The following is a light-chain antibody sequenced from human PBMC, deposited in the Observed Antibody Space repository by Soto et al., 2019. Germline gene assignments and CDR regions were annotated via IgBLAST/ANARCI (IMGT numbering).Light chain of an antibody. Sequence: MQITQSPSSLSASVGDRVTITCRASQAIGNYLDWYQQKPGKAPNLLIFAATTLQRGVPSRFSGSGYGTNFTLIISVLQPEDFAIYYCQQCHATPLTFGQGTRLEIK. CDR3: QQCHATPLT. V-gene: IGKV1-39*01. J-gene: IGKJ5*01. CDR1: QAIGNY. CDR2: AAT.